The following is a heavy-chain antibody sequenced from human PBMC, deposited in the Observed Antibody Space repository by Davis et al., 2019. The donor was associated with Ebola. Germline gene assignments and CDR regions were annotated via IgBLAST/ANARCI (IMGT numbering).Heavy chain of an antibody. CDR2: IWYDGSNK. V-gene: IGHV3-33*08. Sequence: GGSLRLSCAASGFTFSSYSMNWVRQAPGKGLAWVAVIWYDGSNKYYADSVKGRFTISRDNSKNTLYLQMNSLRAEDTAVYYCARSTGMDVWGQGTTVTVSS. CDR3: ARSTGMDV. CDR1: GFTFSSYS. J-gene: IGHJ6*02.